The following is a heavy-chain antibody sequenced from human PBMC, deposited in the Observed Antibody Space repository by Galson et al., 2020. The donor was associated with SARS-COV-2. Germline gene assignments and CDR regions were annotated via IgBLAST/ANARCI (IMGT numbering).Heavy chain of an antibody. CDR3: ASHYYDSRGYLY. CDR1: GASVSSFY. J-gene: IGHJ4*02. CDR2: LYVSGSA. D-gene: IGHD3-22*01. V-gene: IGHV4-4*07. Sequence: ASETLSLTCSVSGASVSSFYWSWIRQPAGKGLEWIGHLYVSGSAKCNPSLKSRVTMSVDRSGNQLSLKPSSVTAADTAVYYCASHYYDSRGYLYWGQGTQVTVSS.